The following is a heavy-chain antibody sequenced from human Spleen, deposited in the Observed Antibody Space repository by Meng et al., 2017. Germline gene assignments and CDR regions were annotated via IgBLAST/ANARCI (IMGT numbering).Heavy chain of an antibody. CDR1: GGSVSSGSYY. D-gene: IGHD3-22*01. J-gene: IGHJ5*02. V-gene: IGHV4-61*01. Sequence: QVALQELGPGLVRPSETLSLTCTGSGGSVSSGSYYWSWIRQPPGKGLEWIGYIYYSGSTNYNPSLKSRVTISVDTSKNQFSLKLSSVTAADTAVYYCARLNYYDSSGYPSWGQGTLVTVSS. CDR3: ARLNYYDSSGYPS. CDR2: IYYSGST.